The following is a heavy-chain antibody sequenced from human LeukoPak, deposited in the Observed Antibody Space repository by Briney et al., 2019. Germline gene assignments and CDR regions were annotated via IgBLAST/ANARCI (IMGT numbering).Heavy chain of an antibody. Sequence: GGSLRLSCAASGFTVSNNYMSWVRQAPGKGLEWVSAIYGGGDTYYTDSVKGRFTISRDNAKNSLYLQMNSLRAEDTAVYYCARDRVGATDHDAFDIWGQGTMVTVSS. CDR2: IYGGGDT. CDR1: GFTVSNNY. J-gene: IGHJ3*02. D-gene: IGHD1-26*01. V-gene: IGHV3-66*01. CDR3: ARDRVGATDHDAFDI.